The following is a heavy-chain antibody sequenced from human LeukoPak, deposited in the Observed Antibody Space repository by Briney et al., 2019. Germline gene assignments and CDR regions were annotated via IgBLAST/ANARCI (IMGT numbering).Heavy chain of an antibody. V-gene: IGHV1-69*13. Sequence: SVKVSCKASGGTFSSYAISWVRQAPGQGLEWMGGIIPIFGTANYAQKFQGRVTITADESTSTAYMELSSLRSEDTAVYYCASGSTHWTTVNSIDFWGQGTLVTVSS. CDR1: GGTFSSYA. J-gene: IGHJ4*02. CDR2: IIPIFGTA. D-gene: IGHD4-17*01. CDR3: ASGSTHWTTVNSIDF.